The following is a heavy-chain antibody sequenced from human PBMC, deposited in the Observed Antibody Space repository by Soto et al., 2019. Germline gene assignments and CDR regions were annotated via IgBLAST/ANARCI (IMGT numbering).Heavy chain of an antibody. Sequence: QVQLQQWGAGLLKPSETLSLTCAVYGGSFSGYYWSWIRQPPGKGLEWIGEINHSGSTNYNPSLKSRVTISVDTSKNQFSLKLSSVTAADTAVYYCARAGPQARFLEWLSGGPLYYGMDVWGQGTTVPVSS. CDR2: INHSGST. CDR3: ARAGPQARFLEWLSGGPLYYGMDV. CDR1: GGSFSGYY. V-gene: IGHV4-34*01. J-gene: IGHJ6*02. D-gene: IGHD3-3*01.